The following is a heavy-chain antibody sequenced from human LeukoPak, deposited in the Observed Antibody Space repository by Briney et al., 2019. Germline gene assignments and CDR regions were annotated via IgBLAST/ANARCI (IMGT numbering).Heavy chain of an antibody. D-gene: IGHD2-8*01. V-gene: IGHV3-9*01. CDR2: ISWNSGSI. J-gene: IGHJ4*02. CDR3: AKAHTPYCTNGVCYIDY. CDR1: GFTFSSYG. Sequence: GGSLRLSCAASGFTFSSYGMHWVRQAPGKGLEWVSGISWNSGSIGYADSVKGRFTISRDNAKNSLYLQMNSLRAEDTALYYCAKAHTPYCTNGVCYIDYWGQGTLVTVSS.